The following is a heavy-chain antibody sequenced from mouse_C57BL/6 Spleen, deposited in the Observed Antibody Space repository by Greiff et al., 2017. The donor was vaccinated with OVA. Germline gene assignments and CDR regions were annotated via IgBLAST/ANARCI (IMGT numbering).Heavy chain of an antibody. Sequence: QVQLQQPGAELVKPGASVKLSCKASGYTFTSYWMPWVKQRPGRGLAWIGRIDPNSGGTTYNEKFKSKATLTVDKPSSTAYMQLSSLTSEDSAVYYCARAAAFYYGSSNGYFDVWGTGTTVTVSS. CDR2: IDPNSGGT. V-gene: IGHV1-72*01. CDR3: ARAAAFYYGSSNGYFDV. D-gene: IGHD1-1*01. CDR1: GYTFTSYW. J-gene: IGHJ1*03.